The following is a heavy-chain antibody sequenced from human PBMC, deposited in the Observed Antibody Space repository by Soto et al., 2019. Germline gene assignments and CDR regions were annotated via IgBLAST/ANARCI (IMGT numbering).Heavy chain of an antibody. D-gene: IGHD5-12*01. V-gene: IGHV3-9*01. CDR3: AKDIVATITSLDY. CDR1: GFTFDDYA. J-gene: IGHJ4*02. CDR2: ISWNSGSI. Sequence: EVQLVESGGGLVQPGRSLRLSCAASGFTFDDYAMHWVRPAPGKGLEWVSGISWNSGSIGYADSVKGRFTISRDNAKNSLYLQMNSLRAEDTALYYCAKDIVATITSLDYWGQGTLVTVSS.